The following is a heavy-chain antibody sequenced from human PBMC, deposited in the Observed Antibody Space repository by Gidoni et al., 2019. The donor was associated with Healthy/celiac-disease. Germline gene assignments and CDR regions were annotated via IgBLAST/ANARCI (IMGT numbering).Heavy chain of an antibody. J-gene: IGHJ3*02. CDR2: ISSSSSYI. CDR3: ARAPSGVGGLRLIDDAFDI. D-gene: IGHD5-12*01. V-gene: IGHV3-21*01. Sequence: EVQLVESGGGLVKPGGSLRLSCAASGFTFSSYSMNWVRQAPGKGLEWVSSISSSSSYIYYADSVKGRFTISRDNAKNSLYLQMNSLRAEDTAVYYCARAPSGVGGLRLIDDAFDIWGQGTMVTVSS. CDR1: GFTFSSYS.